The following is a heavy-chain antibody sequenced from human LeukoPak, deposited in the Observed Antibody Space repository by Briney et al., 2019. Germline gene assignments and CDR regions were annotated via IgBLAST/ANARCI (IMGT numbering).Heavy chain of an antibody. CDR3: ASVGLYDILTGYYKGFDY. J-gene: IGHJ4*02. Sequence: SETLSLTCAVSGGSISSSNWWSWVRQPPGKGLEWIGEIYHSGSTNYNPSLKSRVTISVDKSKNQFSLKLSSVTAADTAVYYCASVGLYDILTGYYKGFDYWGQGTLVTVSS. D-gene: IGHD3-9*01. V-gene: IGHV4-4*02. CDR1: GGSISSSNW. CDR2: IYHSGST.